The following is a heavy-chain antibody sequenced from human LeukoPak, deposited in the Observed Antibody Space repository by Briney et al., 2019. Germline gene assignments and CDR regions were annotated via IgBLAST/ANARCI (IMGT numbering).Heavy chain of an antibody. CDR1: GYTFTSYD. Sequence: GASVKVSCKASGYTFTSYDINWVRQATGQGLEWMGWMNPNSGNTGYAQKFQGRVTMTTDASTNTAYMELKSLRSDDTAVYYCARIGVSRAAASRYTDAFDIWGQGTVVIVSS. CDR2: MNPNSGNT. V-gene: IGHV1-8*01. CDR3: ARIGVSRAAASRYTDAFDI. J-gene: IGHJ3*02. D-gene: IGHD6-13*01.